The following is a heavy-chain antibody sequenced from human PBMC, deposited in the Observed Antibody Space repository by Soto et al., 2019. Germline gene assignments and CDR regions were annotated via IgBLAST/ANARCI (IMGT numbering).Heavy chain of an antibody. CDR1: GYTFSSYG. J-gene: IGHJ4*02. V-gene: IGHV1-18*04. Sequence: ASVKVSCKASGYTFSSYGLSWVRQAPGQGLEWMGWISAYNGNMKYAQRFQSRVTLTTDTSRSTAYMELRSLRSDDTAIYYCARDEEGDYYDSSGQFDFWGQGTQVTVSS. D-gene: IGHD3-22*01. CDR3: ARDEEGDYYDSSGQFDF. CDR2: ISAYNGNM.